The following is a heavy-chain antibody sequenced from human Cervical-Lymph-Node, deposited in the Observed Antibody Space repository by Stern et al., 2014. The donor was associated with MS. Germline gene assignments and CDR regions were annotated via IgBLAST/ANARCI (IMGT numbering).Heavy chain of an antibody. D-gene: IGHD2-8*01. CDR1: GFSLTLTGEA. CDR2: IKCDDDK. J-gene: IGHJ4*02. V-gene: IGHV2-5*02. Sequence: ESGPTLVRPTQTLSLTCTFSGFSLTLTGEAVAWIRQPPGKALEWLALIKCDDDKVYSPSLKNRISLTKDTSKHQVVFTMTNMDPMDTATYYCARRGSPNHGGYYFDYWGQGILVTVSS. CDR3: ARRGSPNHGGYYFDY.